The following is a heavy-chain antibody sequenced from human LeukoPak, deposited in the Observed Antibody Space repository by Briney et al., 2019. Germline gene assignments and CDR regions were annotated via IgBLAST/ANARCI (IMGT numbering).Heavy chain of an antibody. CDR3: ARSYSGSYYAESGVDY. CDR1: GYTFINYY. Sequence: ASVTVSFKASGYTFINYYMHWVRQAPGQGLEWMGIINPSGGSTRYPQKFQGRLTITRDTTTRTVYMELNNLRSEDTAVYYCARSYSGSYYAESGVDYWGQGTLVTVSS. V-gene: IGHV1-46*01. D-gene: IGHD1-26*01. J-gene: IGHJ4*02. CDR2: INPSGGST.